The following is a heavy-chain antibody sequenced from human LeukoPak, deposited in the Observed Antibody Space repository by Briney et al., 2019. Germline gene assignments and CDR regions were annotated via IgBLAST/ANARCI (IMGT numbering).Heavy chain of an antibody. J-gene: IGHJ5*02. D-gene: IGHD3-10*01. CDR2: IYSSGST. CDR1: GGSISGFY. CDR3: ARVNYLGFGESDRSLDP. Sequence: SETLSLTCTVSGGSISGFYWTWIRQPAGKGLEWVGRIYSSGSTKYNPSLKSRVTMSIDTSKNQFSLRLSSVTAADTAAYYCARVNYLGFGESDRSLDPWGQGTLVTVSS. V-gene: IGHV4-4*07.